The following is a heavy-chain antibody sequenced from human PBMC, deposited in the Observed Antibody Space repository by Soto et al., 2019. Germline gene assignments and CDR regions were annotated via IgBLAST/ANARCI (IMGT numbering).Heavy chain of an antibody. CDR3: ARSLWFGELH. CDR2: IYWDNDK. CDR1: GFSLSTTGVG. Sequence: QITLKESGPPLVKPTQTLTLTCSFSGFSLSTTGVGVGWIRQSPGKALEWLAIIYWDNDKRYSPSLKSRVTITTDTSKNQVVLTVTNMDPVDTGTYYCARSLWFGELHWGQGALVTVSS. J-gene: IGHJ4*02. D-gene: IGHD3-10*01. V-gene: IGHV2-5*02.